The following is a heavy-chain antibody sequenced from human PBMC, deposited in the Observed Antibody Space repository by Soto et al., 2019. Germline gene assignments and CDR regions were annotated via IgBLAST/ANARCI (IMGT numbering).Heavy chain of an antibody. CDR1: GGSISSGGYY. V-gene: IGHV4-31*03. D-gene: IGHD3-3*01. J-gene: IGHJ4*02. CDR3: AATTYDFWSGYHHQGYYFDY. Sequence: LSLTCTVSGGSISSGGYYWSWIRQHPGKGLEWIGYIYYSGSTYYNPSLKSRVTISVDTSKNQFSLKLSSVTAADTAVYYCAATTYDFWSGYHHQGYYFDYWGQGTLVTVSS. CDR2: IYYSGST.